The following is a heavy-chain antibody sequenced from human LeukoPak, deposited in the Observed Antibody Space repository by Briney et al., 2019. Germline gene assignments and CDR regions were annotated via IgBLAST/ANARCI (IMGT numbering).Heavy chain of an antibody. CDR2: INTNTGNP. Sequence: GASVKVSCKASGYTFTSYATNWVRQAPGQGLEWMGWINTNTGNPTYAQGFTGRFVFSLDTSVSTAYLQISSLKAEDTAVYYCARDGYYDYVWGSYVGYYYYYMDVWGKGTTVTVSS. CDR1: GYTFTSYA. V-gene: IGHV7-4-1*02. J-gene: IGHJ6*03. D-gene: IGHD3-16*01. CDR3: ARDGYYDYVWGSYVGYYYYYMDV.